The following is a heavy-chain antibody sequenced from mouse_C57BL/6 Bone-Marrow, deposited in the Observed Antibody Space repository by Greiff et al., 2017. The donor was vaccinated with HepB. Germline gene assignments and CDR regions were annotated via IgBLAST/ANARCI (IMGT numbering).Heavy chain of an antibody. CDR3: ARSGLGYYYGSSYYFDY. CDR2: ILPGSGST. CDR1: GYTFTGYW. Sequence: QVQLQQSGAELMKPGASVKLSCKATGYTFTGYWIEWVKQRPGHGLEWIGEILPGSGSTNYNEKFKGKATFTADTSSNTAYMQLSSLTTEDSAIYYCARSGLGYYYGSSYYFDYWGQGTTLTVSS. D-gene: IGHD1-1*01. J-gene: IGHJ2*01. V-gene: IGHV1-9*01.